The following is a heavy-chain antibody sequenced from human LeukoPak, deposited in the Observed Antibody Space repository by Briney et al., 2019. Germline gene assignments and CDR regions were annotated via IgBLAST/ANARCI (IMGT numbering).Heavy chain of an antibody. J-gene: IGHJ3*02. CDR1: GFTFSDYY. Sequence: PGGSLRLSCAASGFTFSDYYMSWIRQAPGKGLEWVSYISSSGSTIYYADSVKGRFTISRDNSKNTLYLQMNSLRAEDTAVYYCARSKGSSWYQAFDIWGQGTMVTVSS. V-gene: IGHV3-11*01. CDR3: ARSKGSSWYQAFDI. D-gene: IGHD6-13*01. CDR2: ISSSGSTI.